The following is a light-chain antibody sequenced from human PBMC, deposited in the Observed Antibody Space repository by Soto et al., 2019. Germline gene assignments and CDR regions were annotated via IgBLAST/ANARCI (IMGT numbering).Light chain of an antibody. CDR1: QSVSSSY. J-gene: IGKJ4*01. V-gene: IGKV3D-7*01. CDR3: QQDYNLPLT. CDR2: GAS. Sequence: SLLPGERVTLSCRASQSVSSSYLTWYQQKPGQAPRLLIYGASTRATGIPARFSGSGSGTDFTLTISSLQPEDFAVYYCQQDYNLPLTFGGGTKVDIK.